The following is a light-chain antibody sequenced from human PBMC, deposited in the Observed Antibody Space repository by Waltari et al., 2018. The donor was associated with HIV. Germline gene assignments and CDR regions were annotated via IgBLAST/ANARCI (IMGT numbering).Light chain of an antibody. J-gene: IGKJ1*01. CDR1: QSIGSS. CDR2: YAS. V-gene: IGKV6-21*01. CDR3: HQSSGLPRT. Sequence: EIVLTQSQDFQSVTPKKKVTITCRASQSIGSSLNWYQQKPGQSPKLLIKYASQTFSGVPSRFSGSKSGTEFTLTISSLEPGDAATYFCHQSSGLPRTFGQGTKVEI.